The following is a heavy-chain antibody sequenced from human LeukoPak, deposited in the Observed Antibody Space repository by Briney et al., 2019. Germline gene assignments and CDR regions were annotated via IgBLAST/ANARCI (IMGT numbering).Heavy chain of an antibody. CDR3: AREAVGQWLVLVAFDI. CDR2: IYHSGST. V-gene: IGHV4-30-2*01. Sequence: PSETLSLTCTVSGGSISSGGYYWSWIRQPPGKGLEWLGYIYHSGSTYYNPSLKSRVTISVDRSKNQFSLKLSSVTAADTAVYYCAREAVGQWLVLVAFDIWGQGTMVTVSS. CDR1: GGSISSGGYY. J-gene: IGHJ3*02. D-gene: IGHD6-19*01.